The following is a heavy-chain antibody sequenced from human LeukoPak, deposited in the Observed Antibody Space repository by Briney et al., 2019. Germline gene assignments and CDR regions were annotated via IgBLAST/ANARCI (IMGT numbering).Heavy chain of an antibody. V-gene: IGHV3-23*01. D-gene: IGHD3-10*01. Sequence: PGGSLRLSCAASGFTFSSNAMSWVRQAPGKGLEWVSVITGNGGRTYYADSVKGRFTISRDNSKNTLSLQMNSLRADDTAVYYCAKDAVAPGSGGDYFDYWGQGTLDTVSS. CDR2: ITGNGGRT. CDR1: GFTFSSNA. CDR3: AKDAVAPGSGGDYFDY. J-gene: IGHJ4*02.